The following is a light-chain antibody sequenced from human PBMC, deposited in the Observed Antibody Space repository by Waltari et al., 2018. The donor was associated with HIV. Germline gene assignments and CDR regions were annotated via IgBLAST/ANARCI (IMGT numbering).Light chain of an antibody. V-gene: IGKV1-8*01. CDR2: DTS. CDR3: QQYYTYWLT. CDR1: QGISTY. J-gene: IGKJ4*01. Sequence: AIRMTQSPSSFSASVGDRVTITCRASQGISTYLAWYQQKTGKAPELLIYDTSTLQSGVPSRFSGSGSGTDFTLTISRLQSEDFATYFCQQYYTYWLTFGGGTKVDI.